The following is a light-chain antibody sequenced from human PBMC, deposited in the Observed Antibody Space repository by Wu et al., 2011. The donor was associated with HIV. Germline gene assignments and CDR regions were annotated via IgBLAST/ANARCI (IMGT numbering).Light chain of an antibody. CDR2: GAS. J-gene: IGKJ4*01. Sequence: EIVLTQSPGTLSLSPGERATLSCRASQSVSSSYLAWYQQKPGQAPRLLIYGASSRATGIPDRFSGSGSGTDFTLTISRLEPEDFAVYYCQQYGSSPTFGGGDQGGDQT. CDR3: QQYGSSPT. CDR1: QSVSSSY. V-gene: IGKV3-20*01.